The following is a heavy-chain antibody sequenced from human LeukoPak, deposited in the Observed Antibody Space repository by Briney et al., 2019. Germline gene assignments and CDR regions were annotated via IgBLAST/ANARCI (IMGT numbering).Heavy chain of an antibody. CDR3: ARVGVVPPNYYYYMDV. D-gene: IGHD4-23*01. V-gene: IGHV3-30*02. Sequence: GGSPRLSCAASGFTFSSYGMHWVRQAPGKGLEWVAFIRYDGSNKYYADSVKGRFTISRDNSKNTLYLQMNSLRAEDTAVYYCARVGVVPPNYYYYMDVWGKGTTVTVSS. J-gene: IGHJ6*03. CDR1: GFTFSSYG. CDR2: IRYDGSNK.